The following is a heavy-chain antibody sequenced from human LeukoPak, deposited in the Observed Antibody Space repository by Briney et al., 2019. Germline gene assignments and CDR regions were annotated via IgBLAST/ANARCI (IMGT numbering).Heavy chain of an antibody. J-gene: IGHJ4*02. Sequence: TGRSLRLSCAASGFIFGNFAMNWVRQAPGKGLEWVGRIKSKPNGGTTDYAPPVKGRFSISRDDSRNTLYLQMNSLKTEDTAVYYCATGAPEVTGLDYWGQGTLVTVSS. CDR1: GFIFGNFA. CDR3: ATGAPEVTGLDY. CDR2: IKSKPNGGTT. D-gene: IGHD1-14*01. V-gene: IGHV3-15*01.